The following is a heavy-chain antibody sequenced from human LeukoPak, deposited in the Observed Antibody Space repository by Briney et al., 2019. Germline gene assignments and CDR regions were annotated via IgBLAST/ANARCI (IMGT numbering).Heavy chain of an antibody. J-gene: IGHJ4*02. CDR2: ISIGGDTI. D-gene: IGHD3-10*01. V-gene: IGHV3-48*03. Sequence: GGSLRLSCEASGFTFSSYEMSWVRQAPGKGLEWVSYISIGGDTIHYADSVKGRFTISRDNAKKSLYLQMNSLRAEDTAVYYCARPLGYSGSGIYYAYWGQGTLVTVSA. CDR1: GFTFSSYE. CDR3: ARPLGYSGSGIYYAY.